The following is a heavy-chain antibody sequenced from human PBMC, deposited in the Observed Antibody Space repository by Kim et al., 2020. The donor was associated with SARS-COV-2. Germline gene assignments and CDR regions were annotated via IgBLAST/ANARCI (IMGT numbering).Heavy chain of an antibody. CDR2: IYSGGST. V-gene: IGHV3-66*01. Sequence: GGSLRLSCAASGFTVSSNYISWVRQAPGKGLEWVSVIYSGGSTYYADSVKGRFTISRDTSKNTLYLQMNSLRAEDTAVYYCARDQTWGIKTPDYYYYYYGMDVWGQGTTVTVSS. CDR3: ARDQTWGIKTPDYYYYYYGMDV. CDR1: GFTVSSNY. D-gene: IGHD3-16*01. J-gene: IGHJ6*02.